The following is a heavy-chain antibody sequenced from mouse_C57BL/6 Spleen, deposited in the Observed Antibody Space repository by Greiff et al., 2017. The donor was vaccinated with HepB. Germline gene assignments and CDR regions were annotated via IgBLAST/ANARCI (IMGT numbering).Heavy chain of an antibody. CDR2: IDPETGGT. J-gene: IGHJ4*01. V-gene: IGHV1-15*01. CDR3: TGRGYYAMDY. CDR1: GYTFTDYE. Sequence: VQGVESGAELVRPGASVTLSCKASGYTFTDYEMHWVKQTPVHGLEWIGAIDPETGGTAYNQKFKGKAILTADKSSSTAYMELRSLTSEDSAVYYCTGRGYYAMDYWGQGTSVTVSS.